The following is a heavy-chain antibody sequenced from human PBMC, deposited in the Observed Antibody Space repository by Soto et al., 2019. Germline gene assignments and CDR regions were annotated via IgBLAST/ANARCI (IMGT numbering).Heavy chain of an antibody. CDR3: ARGRLAGLAASRVYYYYGMDV. CDR2: INHSGST. J-gene: IGHJ6*02. Sequence: SETPSLTCAVYGGSFSGYYWSWIRQPPGKGLEWIGEINHSGSTNYNPSLKSRVTISVDTSKNQFSLKLSSVTAADTAVYYCARGRLAGLAASRVYYYYGMDVWGQGTTVTVSS. V-gene: IGHV4-34*01. CDR1: GGSFSGYY. D-gene: IGHD3-10*01.